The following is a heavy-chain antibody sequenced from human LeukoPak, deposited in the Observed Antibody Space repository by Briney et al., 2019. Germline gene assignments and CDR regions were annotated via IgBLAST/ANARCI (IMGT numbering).Heavy chain of an antibody. J-gene: IGHJ6*02. CDR1: GFTFSSYW. Sequence: GGSLRLSCAASGFTFSSYWMHWVRQAPGKGLVWVSRINSDGSSTSYADSVKGRFTISRDNAKNTLYLQMNSLRAEDTAVYYCARPMGRNYGNGYGMDVWGQGTTVTVSS. CDR2: INSDGSST. CDR3: ARPMGRNYGNGYGMDV. D-gene: IGHD4-17*01. V-gene: IGHV3-74*01.